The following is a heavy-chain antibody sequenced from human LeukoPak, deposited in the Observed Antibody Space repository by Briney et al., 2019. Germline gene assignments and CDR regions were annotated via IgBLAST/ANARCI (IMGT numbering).Heavy chain of an antibody. CDR2: NNGDGSTT. V-gene: IGHV3-74*01. Sequence: PGGSLRPSCVASGFSLSGYWMYWVRQAPGKGLMYISRNNGDGSTTNYADVVKGRFTMSRDNVKNTLYLQMNSLRVEDTAVYYCARDPRNVGLAPWGQGTLVTVSS. D-gene: IGHD2-15*01. J-gene: IGHJ5*02. CDR3: ARDPRNVGLAP. CDR1: GFSLSGYW.